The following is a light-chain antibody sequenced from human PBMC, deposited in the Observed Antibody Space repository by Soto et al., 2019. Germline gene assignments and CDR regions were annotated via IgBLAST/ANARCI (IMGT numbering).Light chain of an antibody. V-gene: IGKV3-11*01. CDR1: QSVSSY. CDR2: DAS. Sequence: EIVLTQSPATLSLSPGERATLSCRASQSVSSYLAWYQQKPGQAPRLLIYDASNRATRIPARFSGSGSGTDFTLTISSLEPGDFAVYYCQQRSNWPLTFGGGTKVEIK. CDR3: QQRSNWPLT. J-gene: IGKJ4*01.